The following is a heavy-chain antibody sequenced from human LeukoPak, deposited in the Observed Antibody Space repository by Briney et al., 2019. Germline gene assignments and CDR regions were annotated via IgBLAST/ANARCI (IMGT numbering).Heavy chain of an antibody. Sequence: GSLRLSCAASGFTFSSYEMNWVRQAPGKGLEWVSYISSSGSTIYYADSVKGRFTISRDNSKNTLYLQTNSLRAEDTALYYCVRDRDSTGYYDYWGQGTLVTVSS. D-gene: IGHD3-22*01. CDR2: ISSSGSTI. V-gene: IGHV3-48*03. J-gene: IGHJ4*02. CDR1: GFTFSSYE. CDR3: VRDRDSTGYYDY.